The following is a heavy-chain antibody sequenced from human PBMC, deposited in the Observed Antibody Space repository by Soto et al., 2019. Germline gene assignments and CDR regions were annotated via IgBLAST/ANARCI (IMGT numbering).Heavy chain of an antibody. J-gene: IGHJ6*02. D-gene: IGHD4-4*01. Sequence: GGSLRLSCAASGFTFSSYGMHWVRQAPGKGLEWVAVIWYDGSNKYYADSVKGRFTISRDNSKNTLYLQMNSLRAEDTAVYYCARDFEVTRPKIAYYYYGMDVGAKGPRSPSP. CDR2: IWYDGSNK. CDR1: GFTFSSYG. V-gene: IGHV3-33*01. CDR3: ARDFEVTRPKIAYYYYGMDV.